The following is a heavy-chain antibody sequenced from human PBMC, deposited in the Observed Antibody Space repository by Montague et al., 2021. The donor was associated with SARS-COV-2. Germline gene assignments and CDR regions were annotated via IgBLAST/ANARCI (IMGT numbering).Heavy chain of an antibody. J-gene: IGHJ6*02. CDR2: ISSSSNYI. V-gene: IGHV3-21*01. CDR1: GLTFNDYT. Sequence: SLRLSYAASGLTFNDYTLNWVRQAPGKGLEWVSSISSSSNYIYYSDSAKGRFTISRDNAKNTLYLQMNSLRAEDTAVYFCAREREVSMLYYYYGMDVWGQGTTVTVSS. D-gene: IGHD2-8*01. CDR3: AREREVSMLYYYYGMDV.